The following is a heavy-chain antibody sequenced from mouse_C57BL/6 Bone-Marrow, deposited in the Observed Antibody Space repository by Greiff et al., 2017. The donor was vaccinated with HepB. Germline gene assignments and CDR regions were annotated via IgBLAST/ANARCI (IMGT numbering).Heavy chain of an antibody. Sequence: QVQLQQPGAELVKPGASVKLSCKASGYTFTSYWMQWVKQRPGQGLEWIGEIDPSVSYTTYNQKFKGKATLTEDTSSSTAYMQLSSLTSEDSAVYYCARFWVYYYGSSYFDYWGQGTTLTVSS. J-gene: IGHJ2*01. CDR2: IDPSVSYT. CDR1: GYTFTSYW. D-gene: IGHD1-1*01. V-gene: IGHV1-50*01. CDR3: ARFWVYYYGSSYFDY.